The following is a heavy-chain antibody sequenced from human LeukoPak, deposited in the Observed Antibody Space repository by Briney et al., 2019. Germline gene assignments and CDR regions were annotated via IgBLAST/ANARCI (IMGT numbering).Heavy chain of an antibody. D-gene: IGHD3-22*01. V-gene: IGHV4-59*01. J-gene: IGHJ3*02. CDR3: ARVYYYDSSGYPRAFDI. CDR2: IYYSGST. Sequence: SETLSLTCTVSGGSISSYYWSWIRQPPGKGLEWIGYIYYSGSTNYNPSLKSRVAISVDTSKNQFSLKLSSVTAADTAVYYCARVYYYDSSGYPRAFDIWGQGTMVTVSS. CDR1: GGSISSYY.